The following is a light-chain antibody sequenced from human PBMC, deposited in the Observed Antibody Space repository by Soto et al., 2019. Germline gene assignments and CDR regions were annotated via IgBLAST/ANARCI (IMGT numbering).Light chain of an antibody. CDR2: ENN. CDR1: SSNIGAGYE. CDR3: QPYDSSLSGYV. J-gene: IGLJ1*01. V-gene: IGLV1-40*01. Sequence: QSVLTQPPSVSEAPGQRVTISCTGSSSNIGAGYEAHWYQQVPGTAPKLLIYENNNRPSGVPDRFSGSKSGTSASLAITGLQAEDDAEYYRQPYDSSLSGYVFGTGTKLTVL.